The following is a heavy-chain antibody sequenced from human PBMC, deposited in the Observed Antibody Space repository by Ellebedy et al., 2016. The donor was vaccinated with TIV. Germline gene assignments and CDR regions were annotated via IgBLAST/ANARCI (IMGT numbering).Heavy chain of an antibody. J-gene: IGHJ4*02. V-gene: IGHV3-30*18. CDR3: AKIRAQWEPLDY. CDR1: GLTFSSFA. D-gene: IGHD1-26*01. CDR2: ISDDGSNK. Sequence: GESLKISXAASGLTFSSFAIHWVRQAPGKGLEWVAVISDDGSNKYYIDSVKGRFTISRDNSKNTLYLQMNSLRAEDTAAYYCAKIRAQWEPLDYWGQGTLVTVSS.